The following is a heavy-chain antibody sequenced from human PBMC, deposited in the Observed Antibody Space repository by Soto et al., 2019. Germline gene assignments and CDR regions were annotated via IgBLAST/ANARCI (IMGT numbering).Heavy chain of an antibody. CDR2: IYYSGST. CDR3: ARRRFASGWGDS. Sequence: SETLSLTCTVSGGSISSSDYYWGWIRQPPGKGLEWIGDIYYSGSTSYNPSLKSRVTMSVDTSKNQFSLKLTSVTAADTAVYYCARRRFASGWGDSWGRGILVTVSS. CDR1: GGSISSSDYY. V-gene: IGHV4-39*01. J-gene: IGHJ4*02. D-gene: IGHD3-16*01.